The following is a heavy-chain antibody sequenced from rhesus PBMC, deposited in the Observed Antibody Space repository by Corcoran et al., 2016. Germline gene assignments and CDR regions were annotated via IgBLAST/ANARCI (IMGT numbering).Heavy chain of an antibody. Sequence: QVQLQESGPGLVKPSETLSLTCAVSGGSRSGDYDWSWIRQPPGKGLEGIGYIYGSSGSANYNPSLKNRVSISKDTSKNQFSLKVSSVTAADTAVYYCARRSSSGWTFDYWGQGVLVTVSS. CDR1: GGSRSGDYD. V-gene: IGHV4-76*01. J-gene: IGHJ4*01. CDR2: IYGSSGSA. D-gene: IGHD6-31*01. CDR3: ARRSSSGWTFDY.